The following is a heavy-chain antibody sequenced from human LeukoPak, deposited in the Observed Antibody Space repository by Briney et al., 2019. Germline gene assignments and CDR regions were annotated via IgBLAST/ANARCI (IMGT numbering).Heavy chain of an antibody. CDR1: GFTFSDYY. V-gene: IGHV3-11*06. Sequence: PGRSLRLSWAAAGFTFSDYYMSWSRQAPGKGLEWVSYISSSSYTKDADSVKGRFTISRDNSKNSLYLQMNSLRAEDTAVYYCARAKWLSPYYYYYGMDVWGQGTTVTVSS. CDR3: ARAKWLSPYYYYYGMDV. J-gene: IGHJ6*02. CDR2: ISSSSYT. D-gene: IGHD3-22*01.